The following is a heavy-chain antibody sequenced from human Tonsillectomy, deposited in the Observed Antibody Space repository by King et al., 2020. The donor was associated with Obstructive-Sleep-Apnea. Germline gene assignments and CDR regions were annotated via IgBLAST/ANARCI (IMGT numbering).Heavy chain of an antibody. J-gene: IGHJ4*02. CDR3: AKDQGYSYGFVGYFDY. Sequence: VQLVESGGGVVQPGRSLRLSCAASGFTFSSYGMHWVRQAPGKGLEWVAVIWYDGSNKYYADSVKGRFTISRDNSKNTLYLQMNSLRAEDTAVYYCAKDQGYSYGFVGYFDYWGQGTLVTVSS. CDR1: GFTFSSYG. CDR2: IWYDGSNK. V-gene: IGHV3-33*06. D-gene: IGHD5-18*01.